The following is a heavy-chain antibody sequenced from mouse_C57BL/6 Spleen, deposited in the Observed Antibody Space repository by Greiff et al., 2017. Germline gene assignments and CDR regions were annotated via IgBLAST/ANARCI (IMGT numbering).Heavy chain of an antibody. D-gene: IGHD2-2*01. V-gene: IGHV1-22*01. CDR3: AGGGYPAWFAY. Sequence: VQLKQSGPELVKPGASVKMSCKASGYTFTDYNMHWVKQSHGKSLEWIGYINPNNGGTSYNQKFKGKATLTVNKSSSTAYMELRSLTSEDSAVYYCAGGGYPAWFAYWGQGTLVTVSA. CDR1: GYTFTDYN. J-gene: IGHJ3*01. CDR2: INPNNGGT.